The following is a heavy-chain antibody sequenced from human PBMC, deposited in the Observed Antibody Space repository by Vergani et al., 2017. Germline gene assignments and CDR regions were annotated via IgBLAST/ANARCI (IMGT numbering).Heavy chain of an antibody. CDR1: GYTFTGYY. Sequence: QVQLVQSGAEVKKPGASVKVSCKASGYTFTGYYMHWVRQAPGQGLEWMGWINPNSVGTNYAQKFQGRVTITRDTSISTAYIDLSRLRSEDTAVYYCARAYCGGDCYSIYWYFDLWGRGTLVTVSS. CDR3: ARAYCGGDCYSIYWYFDL. J-gene: IGHJ2*01. CDR2: INPNSVGT. V-gene: IGHV1-2*02. D-gene: IGHD2-21*02.